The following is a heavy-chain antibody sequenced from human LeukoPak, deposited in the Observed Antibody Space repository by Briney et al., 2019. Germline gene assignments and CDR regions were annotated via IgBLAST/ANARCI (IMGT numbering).Heavy chain of an antibody. J-gene: IGHJ4*02. Sequence: SVKVSCKASGYTFTSYGISWARQAPGQGLEWMGRIIPILGIANYAQKFQGRVTITADKSTSTAYMELSSLRSEDTAVYYCARVGTVAGPAFDYWGQGTLVTVSS. CDR1: GYTFTSYG. CDR2: IIPILGIA. V-gene: IGHV1-69*04. CDR3: ARVGTVAGPAFDY. D-gene: IGHD6-19*01.